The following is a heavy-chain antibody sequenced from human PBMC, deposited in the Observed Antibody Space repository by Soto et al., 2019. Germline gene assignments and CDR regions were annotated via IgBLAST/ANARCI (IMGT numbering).Heavy chain of an antibody. V-gene: IGHV4-31*03. D-gene: IGHD5-12*01. CDR2: IYYSGST. Sequence: PSETLSLTCTVSGGSISSGGYYWSWIRQHPGKGLEWIGYIYYSGSTYYNPSLKSRVTISVDTSKNQFSLKLSSVTAADTAVYYCATESGGGYSGYDDAFEIWGQGTMVTVSS. CDR1: GGSISSGGYY. J-gene: IGHJ3*02. CDR3: ATESGGGYSGYDDAFEI.